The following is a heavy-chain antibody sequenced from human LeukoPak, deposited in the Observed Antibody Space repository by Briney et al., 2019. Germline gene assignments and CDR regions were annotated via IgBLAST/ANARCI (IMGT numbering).Heavy chain of an antibody. Sequence: GGSLGLSCAASGFTFDDYTMHWVRQAPGKGLEWVSLISWDGGSTYYADSVKGRFTISRDNSKNSLYLQMNSLRTEDTALYYCAKAGRFGELSYYYYGMDVWGQGTTVTVSS. D-gene: IGHD3-10*01. V-gene: IGHV3-43*01. CDR2: ISWDGGST. J-gene: IGHJ6*02. CDR3: AKAGRFGELSYYYYGMDV. CDR1: GFTFDDYT.